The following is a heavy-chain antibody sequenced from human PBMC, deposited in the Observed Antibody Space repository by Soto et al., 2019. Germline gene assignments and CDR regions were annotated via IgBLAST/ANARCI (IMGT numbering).Heavy chain of an antibody. CDR1: GGSISSYY. Sequence: SETLSLTCTVSGGSISSYYWSWIRKPPGKGLEWIGYIYYSGSTNYNPSLKRRVTISVDTSKNQFSLKLSSVTAADTAVYYCARVFRGYYDSSGYYFYEYVQHWGQGTLVTVS. V-gene: IGHV4-59*01. D-gene: IGHD3-22*01. CDR2: IYYSGST. J-gene: IGHJ1*01. CDR3: ARVFRGYYDSSGYYFYEYVQH.